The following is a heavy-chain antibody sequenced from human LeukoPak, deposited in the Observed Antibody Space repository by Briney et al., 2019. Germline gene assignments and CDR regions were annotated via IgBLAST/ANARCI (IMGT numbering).Heavy chain of an antibody. CDR1: GFTFSSYA. CDR2: ISSGFST. D-gene: IGHD6-13*01. V-gene: IGHV3-23*01. J-gene: IGHJ3*02. Sequence: GGSLRLSCAASGFTFSSYAMSWVRQAPGKGLEWVSGISSGFSTYYADSVKGRFTISRDNSKNTVYPQMNSLGVEDTAVYYCAKTLFPQQLILVYDIWGRGTMVTVSS. CDR3: AKTLFPQQLILVYDI.